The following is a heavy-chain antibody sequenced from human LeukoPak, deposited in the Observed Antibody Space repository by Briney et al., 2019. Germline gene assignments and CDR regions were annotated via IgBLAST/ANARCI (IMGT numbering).Heavy chain of an antibody. Sequence: SETLSLTCAVYGGSFSGYYWSWIRQPPGKGLEWIGEINHSGSTNYNPSLKSRVTISVDTSKNQFSLKLSSVTAADTAVYYCARATRRDGYFYWGQGTLVTVSS. CDR2: INHSGST. J-gene: IGHJ4*02. V-gene: IGHV4-34*01. CDR1: GGSFSGYY. CDR3: ARATRRDGYFY. D-gene: IGHD5-24*01.